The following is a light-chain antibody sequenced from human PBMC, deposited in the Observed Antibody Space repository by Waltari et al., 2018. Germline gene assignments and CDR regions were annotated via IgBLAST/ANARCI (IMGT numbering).Light chain of an antibody. V-gene: IGLV2-14*01. CDR3: SSYTTTSATV. CDR2: DVS. CDR1: SSDVGGYDY. Sequence: QSALTQPASVSGSPGQSITISCTGTSSDVGGYDYVSWYQQHPGKAPKVMIYDVSNRPSGGSNLFSGSKSGNMASLTISGLQAEDEADYYCSSYTTTSATVFGGGTKVTLL. J-gene: IGLJ2*01.